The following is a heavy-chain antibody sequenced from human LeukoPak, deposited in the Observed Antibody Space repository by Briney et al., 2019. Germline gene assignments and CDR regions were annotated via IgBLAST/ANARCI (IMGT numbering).Heavy chain of an antibody. CDR3: ARGDPHGAYFDY. V-gene: IGHV3-21*01. J-gene: IGHJ4*02. Sequence: GGSLRLSCAASGFTFSTYSMNWVRQAPGKGLEWVSVINIYYSDSVRGRFTISRDNAKNSLYLQMNSLRAEDTAVYYCARGDPHGAYFDYWRQGALVTVSS. CDR2: INI. CDR1: GFTFSTYS. D-gene: IGHD5-24*01.